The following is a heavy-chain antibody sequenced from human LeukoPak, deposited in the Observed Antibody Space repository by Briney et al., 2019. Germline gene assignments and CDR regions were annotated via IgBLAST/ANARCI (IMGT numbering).Heavy chain of an antibody. CDR1: GGSFSGYY. Sequence: SETLSLTCAVYGGSFSGYYWSWIRQPPGKGLEWIGEINHSGSTNYNPSLKSRVTISVDTSKNQFSLKLSSVTAADTAVYYCARVAEYYFDYWGQGTLATVSS. D-gene: IGHD2/OR15-2a*01. V-gene: IGHV4-34*01. J-gene: IGHJ4*02. CDR3: ARVAEYYFDY. CDR2: INHSGST.